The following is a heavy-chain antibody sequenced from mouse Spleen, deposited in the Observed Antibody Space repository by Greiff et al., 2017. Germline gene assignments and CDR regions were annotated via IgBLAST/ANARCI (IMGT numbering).Heavy chain of an antibody. CDR1: GYSFTGYY. V-gene: IGHV1-42*01. D-gene: IGHD2-1*01. CDR3: AGYYGNYFYYAMDY. Sequence: EVQLQQSGPELVKPGASVKISCKASGYSFTGYYMNWVKQSPEKSLEWIGEINPSTGGTTYTQKFKAKATLTVDKSSSTAYMQLKSLTSEDSAVYYCAGYYGNYFYYAMDYWGQGTSVTVSS. J-gene: IGHJ4*01. CDR2: INPSTGGT.